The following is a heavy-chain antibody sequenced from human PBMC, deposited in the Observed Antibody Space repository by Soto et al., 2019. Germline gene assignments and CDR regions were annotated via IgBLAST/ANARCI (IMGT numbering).Heavy chain of an antibody. V-gene: IGHV4-31*03. CDR3: AKGVLLSADAFEI. Sequence: SETLSLTCTVSCASDSSGVYYLNWIRQHPGKGLDWIGYIYYSVTTYYNPSLKSRVTISVDTSKNHFSLKLSSVTAAGTAVYYCAKGVLLSADAFEIWGQGTLVTVSS. J-gene: IGHJ3*02. CDR2: IYYSVTT. CDR1: CASDSSGVYY. D-gene: IGHD2-21*01.